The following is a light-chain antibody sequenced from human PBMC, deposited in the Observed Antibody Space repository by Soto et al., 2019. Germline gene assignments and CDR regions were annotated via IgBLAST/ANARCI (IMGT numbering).Light chain of an antibody. CDR3: HQYLSAPYT. Sequence: DIVMTQSPDSLAVSLGERATINCKSSQNVLYSSNNKNYLAWYQQKPGQPPKLLISWASTRESGVPDRFSGGGSGTDFTLSISSLQAEDVAVYYCHQYLSAPYTFGQGTKLEIK. CDR1: QNVLYSSNNKNY. V-gene: IGKV4-1*01. CDR2: WAS. J-gene: IGKJ2*01.